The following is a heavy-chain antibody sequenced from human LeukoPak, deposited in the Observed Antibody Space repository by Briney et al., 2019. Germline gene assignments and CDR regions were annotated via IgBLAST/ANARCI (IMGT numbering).Heavy chain of an antibody. Sequence: PGGSLRLSRAASGFTFSSYGMHWVRQAPGTGLEWVAFIRFEGSSKYYADSVKGRFTISRDNSKNTLYLQMNSLRAEDTAVYYCAKDGDYATAGTFDYWGQGTLVTVSS. CDR1: GFTFSSYG. V-gene: IGHV3-30*02. J-gene: IGHJ4*02. D-gene: IGHD4-17*01. CDR2: IRFEGSSK. CDR3: AKDGDYATAGTFDY.